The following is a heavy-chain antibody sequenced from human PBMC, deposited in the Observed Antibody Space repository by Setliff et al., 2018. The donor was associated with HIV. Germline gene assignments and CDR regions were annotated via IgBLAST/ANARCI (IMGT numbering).Heavy chain of an antibody. J-gene: IGHJ6*02. Sequence: ASVKVSCKASGYNFTGYDINWVRQATGQGLEWMGWISAYNGNTNYAQKLQGRVTMTTDTSTNTAFMELRSLRSDDPGVYYCARGGVCTSTSCGGNYSYGMDVWGQGTTVTVSS. CDR2: ISAYNGNT. CDR1: GYNFTGYD. CDR3: ARGGVCTSTSCGGNYSYGMDV. V-gene: IGHV1-18*01. D-gene: IGHD2-2*01.